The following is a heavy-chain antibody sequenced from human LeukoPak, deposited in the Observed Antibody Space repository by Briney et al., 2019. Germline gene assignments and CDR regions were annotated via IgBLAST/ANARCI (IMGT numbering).Heavy chain of an antibody. D-gene: IGHD2-21*02. CDR1: GGSISSYY. CDR2: IYYSGST. J-gene: IGHJ3*02. Sequence: SETLSLTCTVSGGSISSYYWSWIRQPPGKGLEWIGYIYYSGSTNYNPSLKSRVTISVDTCKNQFSLKLSSVTAADTAVYYCARSYCGGDCYLWAFDIWGQGTMVTVSS. V-gene: IGHV4-59*01. CDR3: ARSYCGGDCYLWAFDI.